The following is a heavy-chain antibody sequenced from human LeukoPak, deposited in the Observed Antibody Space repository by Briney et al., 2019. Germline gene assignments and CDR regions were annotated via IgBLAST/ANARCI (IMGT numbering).Heavy chain of an antibody. D-gene: IGHD6-19*01. CDR3: ARHIGGSSGWYIFDY. J-gene: IGHJ4*02. CDR2: IYPGDSDT. V-gene: IGHV5-51*01. Sequence: GESLKIFCWSSRYSFTSYWIGRGRQMPGKGLEWMVIIYPGDSDTRYSPSFQGQVTISADKSISTAYLQWSSLKASDTAMYYCARHIGGSSGWYIFDYWGQGTLVTVSS. CDR1: RYSFTSYW.